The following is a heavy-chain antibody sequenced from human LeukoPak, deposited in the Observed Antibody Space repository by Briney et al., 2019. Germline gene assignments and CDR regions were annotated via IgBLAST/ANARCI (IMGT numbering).Heavy chain of an antibody. CDR2: ITSGGSVI. CDR1: GFTFKTYH. CDR3: AREWELLY. V-gene: IGHV3-30*14. Sequence: PGGSLRLSCVASGFTFKTYHMNWVRQAPGKGLEWLSGITSGGSVIYYADSVKGRFTISRDNSKNTLYLQMNSLRAEDTAVYYCAREWELLYWGQGTLVTVSS. J-gene: IGHJ4*02. D-gene: IGHD1-26*01.